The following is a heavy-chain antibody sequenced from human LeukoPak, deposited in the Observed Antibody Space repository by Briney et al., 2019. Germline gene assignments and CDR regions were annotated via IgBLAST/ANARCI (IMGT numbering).Heavy chain of an antibody. CDR1: GYTSSSYG. V-gene: IGHV1-18*01. CDR2: ISTYNGNT. D-gene: IGHD1-26*01. Sequence: ASVKVSCKSSGYTSSSYGISWMRQAPGQGLEWMGWISTYNGNTNYAQKFQGRVTITADESTSTAYMELSSLRSEDTAVYYCARGPHYPNWFDPWGQGTLVTVSS. CDR3: ARGPHYPNWFDP. J-gene: IGHJ5*02.